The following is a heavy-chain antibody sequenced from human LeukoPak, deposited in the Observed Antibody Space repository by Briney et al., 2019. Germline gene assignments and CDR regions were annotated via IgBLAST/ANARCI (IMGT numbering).Heavy chain of an antibody. D-gene: IGHD1-14*01. CDR1: GYSISNGYY. J-gene: IGHJ4*02. CDR3: ARQSLTPGLDY. Sequence: SETLSLTCTVSGYSISNGYYWGWIRQPPGKGLECVGTIHHSGRTYYNPSLKGRVTISVDTSKNQFSLKLSSVTAADTAVYYCARQSLTPGLDYWGQGTLVSVSS. V-gene: IGHV4-38-2*02. CDR2: IHHSGRT.